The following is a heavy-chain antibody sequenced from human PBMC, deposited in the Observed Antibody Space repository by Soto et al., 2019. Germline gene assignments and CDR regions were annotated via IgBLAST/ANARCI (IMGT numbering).Heavy chain of an antibody. Sequence: QVQLVESGGGVVQSGRSLRLSCAASGFIFNEYGMHWVRQAPGKGLEWVAVIWYDGSNKYYADSVRGRFTFSRDNSRNKMSLQMNSLRVEDTAMYYCARWGCSGSNCNLNQRSFDLWGQGTLVTVSS. V-gene: IGHV3-33*01. CDR2: IWYDGSNK. D-gene: IGHD2-15*01. CDR3: ARWGCSGSNCNLNQRSFDL. CDR1: GFIFNEYG. J-gene: IGHJ4*02.